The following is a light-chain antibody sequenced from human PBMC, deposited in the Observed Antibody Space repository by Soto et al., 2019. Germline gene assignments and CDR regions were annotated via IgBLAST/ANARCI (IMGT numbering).Light chain of an antibody. J-gene: IGLJ2*01. CDR1: SSNIGTNT. CDR2: SDN. Sequence: VLTQPPSASGTPGQRVTISCSGSSSNIGTNTVIWYQQLPGAAPKLLIYSDNQRPSGVPDRFSGSKSGTSASLAISGLQSEDEADYYCAAWDVSLVVFGGGTKVTVL. V-gene: IGLV1-44*01. CDR3: AAWDVSLVV.